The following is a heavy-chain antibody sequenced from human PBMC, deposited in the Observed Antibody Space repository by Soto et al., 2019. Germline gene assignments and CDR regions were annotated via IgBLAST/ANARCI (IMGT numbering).Heavy chain of an antibody. CDR1: VFTFISYS. V-gene: IGHV3-21*01. CDR2: ISSSSSYI. CDR3: ARDQLGY. J-gene: IGHJ4*02. D-gene: IGHD1-1*01. Sequence: GWSLRLSCASSVFTFISYSMNWVRQAPGKGLEWVSSISSSSSYIYYADSVKGRFTISRDNAKNSLYLQMNSLRAEDTAVYYCARDQLGYWGQGTLVTVSS.